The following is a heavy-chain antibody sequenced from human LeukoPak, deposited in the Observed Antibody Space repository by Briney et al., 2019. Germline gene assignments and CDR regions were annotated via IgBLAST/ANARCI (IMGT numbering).Heavy chain of an antibody. CDR1: GGTFSSYA. CDR2: IIPIFGTA. D-gene: IGHD4-17*01. V-gene: IGHV1-69*13. CDR3: ARGLSDYSTYYYYYMDV. Sequence: GASVKVSCKASGGTFSSYAISWVRQAPGQGLEWMGGIIPIFGTANYAQKFQGRVTITADESTSTAYMELSSLRSEDTAVYYCARGLSDYSTYYYYYMDVWGKGTTVTVSS. J-gene: IGHJ6*03.